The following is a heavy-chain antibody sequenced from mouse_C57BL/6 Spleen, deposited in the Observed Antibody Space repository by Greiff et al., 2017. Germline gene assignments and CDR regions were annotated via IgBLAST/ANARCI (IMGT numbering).Heavy chain of an antibody. D-gene: IGHD2-10*01. V-gene: IGHV1-55*01. Sequence: QVQLQQSGAELVKPGASVKMSCKASGYTFTSYWITWVKQRPGQGLEWIGDIYPGSGSTNYNEKFKSKATLTVDTSSSTAYMQLSSLTSEDSAVYYCARKGTYYGSFAYWGQGTLVTVSA. J-gene: IGHJ3*01. CDR1: GYTFTSYW. CDR3: ARKGTYYGSFAY. CDR2: IYPGSGST.